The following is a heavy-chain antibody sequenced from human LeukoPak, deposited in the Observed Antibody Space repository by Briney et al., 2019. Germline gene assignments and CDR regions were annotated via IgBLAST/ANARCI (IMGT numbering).Heavy chain of an antibody. V-gene: IGHV4-59*01. J-gene: IGHJ6*02. Sequence: PSETLSLTCTVSGAPITRYYWSWIRQPPGKGLEWIGYIYYSGSTNYNPSLKSRVTISVDTSKNQFSLKLSSVTAADTAVYYCARGLTTYYYYYGMDVWGQGTTVTVSS. CDR2: IYYSGST. CDR3: ARGLTTYYYYYGMDV. CDR1: GAPITRYY. D-gene: IGHD4/OR15-4a*01.